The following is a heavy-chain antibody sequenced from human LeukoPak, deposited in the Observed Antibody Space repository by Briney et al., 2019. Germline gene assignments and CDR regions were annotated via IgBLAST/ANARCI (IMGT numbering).Heavy chain of an antibody. CDR2: ISGGGGGT. J-gene: IGHJ4*02. V-gene: IGHV3-23*01. CDR1: GFTFSSYA. CDR3: AKGNALITPTYDDH. Sequence: HPGGSLRLSCAASGFTFSSYAMSWVRQAPGKGLEWVSAISGGGGGTYYAGSVKGRCTISRDNSKNTLYLQMNSLRAEDTAMYFCAKGNALITPTYDDHWGQGTLVTVSS. D-gene: IGHD3-10*01.